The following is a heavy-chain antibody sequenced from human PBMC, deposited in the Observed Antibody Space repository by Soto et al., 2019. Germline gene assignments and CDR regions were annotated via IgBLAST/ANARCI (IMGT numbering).Heavy chain of an antibody. D-gene: IGHD2-21*02. J-gene: IGHJ6*02. V-gene: IGHV3-21*01. Sequence: EVQLVESGGGLVKPGGSLRLSCAASGFTFSTNSMLWVRQAPGRGLEWVSSISRSSDSIYYADSVKGRFTISRDNAKNSLFLQMGSLRAEDTAVYYCAYCGGDCYSNYYYGMDVWGQGTTVTVS. CDR3: AYCGGDCYSNYYYGMDV. CDR2: ISRSSDSI. CDR1: GFTFSTNS.